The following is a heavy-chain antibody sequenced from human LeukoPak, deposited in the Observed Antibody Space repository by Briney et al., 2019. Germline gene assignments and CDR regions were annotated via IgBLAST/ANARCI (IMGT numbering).Heavy chain of an antibody. CDR2: IKSKTVGGTT. CDR1: GFTFSNAW. CDR3: TTETLYYDFWSGLLDY. D-gene: IGHD3-3*01. Sequence: GGSLRLSCAASGFTFSNAWMSWVRQAPGKGLEWVGRIKSKTVGGTTDYAAPVKGRFTISRDDSKNTLYLQMNSLKTEDTAVYYCTTETLYYDFWSGLLDYWGQGTLVTVSS. V-gene: IGHV3-15*01. J-gene: IGHJ4*02.